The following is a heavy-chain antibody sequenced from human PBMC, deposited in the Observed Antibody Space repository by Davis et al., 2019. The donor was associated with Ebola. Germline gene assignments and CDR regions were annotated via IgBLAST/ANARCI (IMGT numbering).Heavy chain of an antibody. CDR3: ARGHDSSGFIRGAKDDAFDI. J-gene: IGHJ3*02. Sequence: HTGGPLRPSFAASGFPFSSYWMHWVRQAQGKGRVWVPRINSDGSSTSYADSVKCRFTISRDNAKNTLYLQMNSLRAEDTAVYYCARGHDSSGFIRGAKDDAFDIWGQGTLVTVSS. CDR1: GFPFSSYW. D-gene: IGHD3-22*01. CDR2: INSDGSST. V-gene: IGHV3-74*01.